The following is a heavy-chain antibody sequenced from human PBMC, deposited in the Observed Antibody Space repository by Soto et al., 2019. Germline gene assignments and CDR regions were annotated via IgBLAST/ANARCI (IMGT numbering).Heavy chain of an antibody. CDR1: GFTFSSYW. V-gene: IGHV3-74*01. CDR2: LKSDGSGT. Sequence: EVQLVESGGGLVQPGGSLRLSCAASGFTFSSYWMHWVRQAPGKGLVWVSRLKSDGSGTTYADSVTGRLTISRDNAKNTLYLQMNSLRAEDTAVYYCVRGDGDYYDGNGYLGRHWGQGTLVTVSS. CDR3: VRGDGDYYDGNGYLGRH. J-gene: IGHJ4*02. D-gene: IGHD3-22*01.